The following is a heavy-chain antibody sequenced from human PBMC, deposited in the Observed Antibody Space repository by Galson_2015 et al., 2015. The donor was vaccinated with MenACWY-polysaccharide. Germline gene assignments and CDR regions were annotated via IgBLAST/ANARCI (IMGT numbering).Heavy chain of an antibody. D-gene: IGHD3-3*01. CDR3: AKDSTDFWSVAGRFDH. V-gene: IGHV3-23*01. J-gene: IGHJ5*02. CDR2: IRSSGTNT. CDR1: GLTFTSYA. Sequence: SLRLSCAASGLTFTSYAMRWVRQAPGKGLEWVSAIRSSGTNTYYADSVKGRFTISRDNSKNTLYLQMNSLRAEDTAVYYCAKDSTDFWSVAGRFDHWGQGTLVTVSS.